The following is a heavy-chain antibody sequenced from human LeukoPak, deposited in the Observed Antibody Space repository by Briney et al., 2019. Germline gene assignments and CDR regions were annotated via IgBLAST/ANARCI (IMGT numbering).Heavy chain of an antibody. Sequence: PGGSLRLSCAGSGFTFSNYWMSWVRQTPGKGLEWVSSISGSGDSTFYADSVKGRFTISRDNSKNTLYLQMNSLRAEDTAVYYCAKDSIVELASNFDYWGQGTLVTVSS. D-gene: IGHD3-22*01. V-gene: IGHV3-23*01. CDR1: GFTFSNYW. J-gene: IGHJ4*02. CDR2: ISGSGDST. CDR3: AKDSIVELASNFDY.